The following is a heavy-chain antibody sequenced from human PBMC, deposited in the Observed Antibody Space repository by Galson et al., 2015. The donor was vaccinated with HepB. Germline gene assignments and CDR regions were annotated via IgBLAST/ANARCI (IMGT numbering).Heavy chain of an antibody. V-gene: IGHV3-23*01. CDR3: AKDSGGSGSYDFDY. CDR1: GFTFSSYV. J-gene: IGHJ4*02. CDR2: ISGAGDTT. Sequence: SLRLSCATSGFTFSSYVMSWVRQAPGKGLEWVSSISGAGDTTYYADSVKGRFTISRDISRNTLYLQMKSLRAEDTAVYYCAKDSGGSGSYDFDYWGRGTLVTVSS. D-gene: IGHD3-10*01.